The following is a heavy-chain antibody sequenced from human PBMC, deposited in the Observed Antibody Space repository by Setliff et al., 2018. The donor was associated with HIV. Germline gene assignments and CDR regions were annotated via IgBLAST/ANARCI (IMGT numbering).Heavy chain of an antibody. J-gene: IGHJ3*01. Sequence: ASVKVSCKASGYTFTGYYIHWVRQAPGQGLEWVGRINPNSGDTNYAQKFQGRVTMTRDTSINTAYMDLGRLRSDDTAVYYCARRGVGTSDAFDLWGQGTMVSVSS. CDR1: GYTFTGYY. D-gene: IGHD2-8*01. V-gene: IGHV1-2*06. CDR3: ARRGVGTSDAFDL. CDR2: INPNSGDT.